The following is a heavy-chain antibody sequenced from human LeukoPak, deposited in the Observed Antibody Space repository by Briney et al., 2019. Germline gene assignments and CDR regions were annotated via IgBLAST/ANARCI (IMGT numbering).Heavy chain of an antibody. CDR3: ARGSDSSGYRWFDY. V-gene: IGHV4-4*07. Sequence: SETLSLTCTVSGGSISSYYWNWIRQPAGKGLEWIGRIYSSGGTNYNPSLKSRVTMSVDTSKNQFSLKLSSVTAADTAVYYCARGSDSSGYRWFDYWGQGTLVTVSS. CDR1: GGSISSYY. CDR2: IYSSGGT. D-gene: IGHD3-22*01. J-gene: IGHJ4*02.